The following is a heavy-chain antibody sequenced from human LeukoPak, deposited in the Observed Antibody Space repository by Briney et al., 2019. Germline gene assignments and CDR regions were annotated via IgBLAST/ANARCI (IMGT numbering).Heavy chain of an antibody. D-gene: IGHD3-9*01. CDR3: AKAEGYDILTGLDY. CDR1: GFTFSSYA. Sequence: GGSLRLTCATSGFTFSSYAMSWVRQAPGKGLEWVSGIGASGGSTYYADSVKGRFTISRDNSKNTLYLQMNSLRTEDTAVYYCAKAEGYDILTGLDYWGQGTLVTVSS. CDR2: IGASGGST. V-gene: IGHV3-23*01. J-gene: IGHJ4*02.